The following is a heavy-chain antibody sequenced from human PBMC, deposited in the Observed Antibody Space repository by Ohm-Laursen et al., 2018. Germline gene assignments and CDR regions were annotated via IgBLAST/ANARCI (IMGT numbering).Heavy chain of an antibody. D-gene: IGHD6-6*01. J-gene: IGHJ5*02. V-gene: IGHV4-59*08. Sequence: SETLSLTCAVSGGSLRNYYWRWIRQPPGKGLEWIGYIYYNGNPRYNPSLESRVTISVDPSKNQFSLKLISVTAADTALYYCVLYSSFSVSWGQGTLVTVSS. CDR2: IYYNGNP. CDR3: VLYSSFSVS. CDR1: GGSLRNYY.